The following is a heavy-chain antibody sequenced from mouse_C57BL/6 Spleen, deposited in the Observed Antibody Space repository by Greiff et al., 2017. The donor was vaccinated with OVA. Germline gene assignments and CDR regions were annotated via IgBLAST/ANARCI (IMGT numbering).Heavy chain of an antibody. D-gene: IGHD2-10*02. CDR3: AVWLFAY. CDR1: GYTFTSYG. CDR2: IYPRSGNT. Sequence: VQLQQSGAELARPGASVKLSCKASGYTFTSYGISWVKQRTGQGLEWIGEIYPRSGNTYYNEKFKGKATLTADKSSSTAYMELRSLTSEDSAVYFCAVWLFAYWGQGTLVTVSA. J-gene: IGHJ3*01. V-gene: IGHV1-81*01.